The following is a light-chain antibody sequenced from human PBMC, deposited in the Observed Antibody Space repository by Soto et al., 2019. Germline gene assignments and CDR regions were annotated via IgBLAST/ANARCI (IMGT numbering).Light chain of an antibody. CDR1: STDVTIHNL. CDR3: CSYSGSYV. CDR2: EVN. J-gene: IGLJ1*01. Sequence: QSALTQPASVSGSPGQSITISCTGTSTDVTIHNLVSWYQQHPGKAPKLLIFEVNKRPSGVSGRFSGSKSGNSASLTISGLQAVDEADYYCCSYSGSYVFGSGTKLTVL. V-gene: IGLV2-23*02.